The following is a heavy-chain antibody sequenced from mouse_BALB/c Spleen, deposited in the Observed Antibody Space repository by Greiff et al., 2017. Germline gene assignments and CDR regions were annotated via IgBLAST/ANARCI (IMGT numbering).Heavy chain of an antibody. V-gene: IGHV5-4*02. Sequence: EVMLVESGGGLVKPGGSLKLSCAASGFTFSDYYMYWVRQTPEKRLEWVATISDGGSYTYYPDSVKGRFTISRDNAKNNLYLQMSSLKSEDTAMYYCARITTATTAMDYWGQGTSVTVSS. D-gene: IGHD1-2*01. CDR2: ISDGGSYT. J-gene: IGHJ4*01. CDR1: GFTFSDYY. CDR3: ARITTATTAMDY.